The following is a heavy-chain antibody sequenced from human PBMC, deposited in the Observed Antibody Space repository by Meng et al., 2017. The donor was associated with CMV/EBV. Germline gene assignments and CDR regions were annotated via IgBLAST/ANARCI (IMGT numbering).Heavy chain of an antibody. CDR1: GGAISSGGYS. CDR3: ARYSSSWSPYFDY. Sequence: GGAISSGGYSWSWIRQPPGKGLEWIGYIYHSGSTYYNPSLKSRVTISVDRSKNQFSLKLSSVTAADTAVYYCARYSSSWSPYFDYWGQGTLVTVSS. CDR2: IYHSGST. D-gene: IGHD6-13*01. J-gene: IGHJ4*02. V-gene: IGHV4-30-2*01.